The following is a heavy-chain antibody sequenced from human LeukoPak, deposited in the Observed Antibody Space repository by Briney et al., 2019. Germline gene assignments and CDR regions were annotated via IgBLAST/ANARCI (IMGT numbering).Heavy chain of an antibody. V-gene: IGHV3-30*03. Sequence: PGGSLRLSCAASGFTFSHYSMHWVRQAPGKGLEWVAVISYDGSNKYYADSVKGRFTISRDNSKNTLYLQMNSLRAEDTAVYYCARVWSITIFAFDIWGQGTMVTVSS. CDR2: ISYDGSNK. J-gene: IGHJ3*02. CDR3: ARVWSITIFAFDI. D-gene: IGHD3-3*01. CDR1: GFTFSHYS.